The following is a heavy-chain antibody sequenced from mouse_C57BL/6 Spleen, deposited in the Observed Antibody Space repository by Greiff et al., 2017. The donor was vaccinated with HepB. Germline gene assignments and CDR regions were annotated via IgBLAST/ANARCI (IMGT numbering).Heavy chain of an antibody. CDR3: VRRYYDYESAMDY. J-gene: IGHJ4*01. Sequence: EVQLQQSGPELVKPGASVKMSCKASGYTFTDYNMHWVKQSHGKSLEWIGYINPNNGGTSYNQKFKGKATLTVNKSSSTAYMELRSLTSEDSAVYYCVRRYYDYESAMDYWGQGTSVTVSS. CDR2: INPNNGGT. V-gene: IGHV1-22*01. D-gene: IGHD2-4*01. CDR1: GYTFTDYN.